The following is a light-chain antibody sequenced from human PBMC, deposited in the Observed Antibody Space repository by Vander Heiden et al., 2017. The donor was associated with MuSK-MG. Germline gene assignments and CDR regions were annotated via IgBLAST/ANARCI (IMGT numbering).Light chain of an antibody. CDR2: GAS. Sequence: EVVLTQSPATLSVSPGESATLSCRASQSVGRNLAWYQQLPGQAPRLLIYGASVTSPGVPGRVTGSGSGTDFTLTISSVQSEDFSVYYCQQYDDWPKTFGQGTKVDIQ. J-gene: IGKJ1*01. CDR1: QSVGRN. CDR3: QQYDDWPKT. V-gene: IGKV3-15*01.